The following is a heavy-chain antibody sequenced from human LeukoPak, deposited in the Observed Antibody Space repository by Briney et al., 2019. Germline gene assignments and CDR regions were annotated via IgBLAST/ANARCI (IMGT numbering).Heavy chain of an antibody. CDR1: GGSISSYY. CDR3: ARGGDYELDY. D-gene: IGHD4-17*01. Sequence: SETLSLTCTVSGGSISSYYWSWIRQPPGKGLEWIGYIYYSGSTNYNPSLKSRVTLSVDTSKNQFSLKLSSVTAADTAVYYCARGGDYELDYWGQGTLVTVSS. CDR2: IYYSGST. J-gene: IGHJ4*02. V-gene: IGHV4-59*01.